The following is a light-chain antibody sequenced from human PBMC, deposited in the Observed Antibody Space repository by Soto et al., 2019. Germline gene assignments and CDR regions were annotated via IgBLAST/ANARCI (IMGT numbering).Light chain of an antibody. CDR2: KAS. CDR1: QSISSW. CDR3: QQTYGTPQT. V-gene: IGKV1-5*03. Sequence: DIQMTQSPSTLSASVGDRVTITCRASQSISSWLAWYQQKPGKAPKLLIYKASSLESGVPSRFSGSGSGTEFTLTISSLQPEDFATYYCQQTYGTPQTFGQGTKVDIK. J-gene: IGKJ1*01.